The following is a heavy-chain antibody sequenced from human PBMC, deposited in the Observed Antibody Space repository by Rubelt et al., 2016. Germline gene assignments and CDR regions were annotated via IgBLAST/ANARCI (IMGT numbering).Heavy chain of an antibody. CDR3: ARTGPSTSSIY. D-gene: IGHD6-6*01. CDR2: IYYTGST. J-gene: IGHJ4*02. V-gene: IGHV4-39*07. Sequence: VRIRQPPGKGLEWIGSIYYTGSTYYNPSLKSRVTISADTSKNKFSLKLSSVTAADTAVYYCARTGPSTSSIYWGQGTLVTVSS.